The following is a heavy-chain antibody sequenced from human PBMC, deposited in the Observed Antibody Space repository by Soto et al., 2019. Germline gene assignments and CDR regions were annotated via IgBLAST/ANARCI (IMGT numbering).Heavy chain of an antibody. Sequence: TSDTLSLTCTVSGGSISSSSYYWGWIRQPPGKGLEWIGSIYYSGSTYYNPSLKSRVTISVDTSKNQFSLKLSSVTAADTAVYYCARHEVHSSGFTDYWGQGTVVTVS. D-gene: IGHD6-19*01. CDR1: GGSISSSSYY. V-gene: IGHV4-39*01. J-gene: IGHJ4*02. CDR2: IYYSGST. CDR3: ARHEVHSSGFTDY.